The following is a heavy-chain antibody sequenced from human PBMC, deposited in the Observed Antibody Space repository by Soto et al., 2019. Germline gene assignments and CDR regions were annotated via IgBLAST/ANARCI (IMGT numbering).Heavy chain of an antibody. D-gene: IGHD6-13*01. J-gene: IGHJ4*02. CDR3: AGSLGGSSWNDY. Sequence: ASVKVSCKASGYTFTSYAMHWVRQAPGQRLEWMGWINAGNGNTKYSQKFQGRVTITRDTSASTAYMELSSLRSEDTAVYYCAGSLGGSSWNDYWGTGTLVTVSS. CDR2: INAGNGNT. V-gene: IGHV1-3*01. CDR1: GYTFTSYA.